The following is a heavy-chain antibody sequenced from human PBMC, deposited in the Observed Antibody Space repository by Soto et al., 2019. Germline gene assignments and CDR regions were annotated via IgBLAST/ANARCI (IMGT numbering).Heavy chain of an antibody. CDR3: ANRGKYYFDN. CDR1: GFTFSTCA. Sequence: GGSLRLSCAASGFTFSTCAMSWVRQAPGKGLEWVSTISGSSGNTYYADPVKGRFAISRDNSKNTLYLQMNSLGGDDTAVYFCANRGKYYFDNWGQGTLVTVSS. J-gene: IGHJ4*02. CDR2: ISGSSGNT. V-gene: IGHV3-23*01.